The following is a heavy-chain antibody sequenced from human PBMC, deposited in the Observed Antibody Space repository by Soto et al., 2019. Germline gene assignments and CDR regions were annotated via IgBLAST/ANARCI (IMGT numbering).Heavy chain of an antibody. CDR2: IAYDGRNK. D-gene: IGHD1-1*01. CDR1: GFTFSCYA. J-gene: IGHJ4*02. V-gene: IGHV3-30*04. CDR3: ARERERVFDY. Sequence: QVQLVESGGGVVQPGRSLRLSCAASGFTFSCYAIHWGRQAPGKGLEWVAVIAYDGRNKHYSDYVKGRFNISRDNSTNALSLQMNSLRIEDTAVYYCARERERVFDYWGQGTLVAVSS.